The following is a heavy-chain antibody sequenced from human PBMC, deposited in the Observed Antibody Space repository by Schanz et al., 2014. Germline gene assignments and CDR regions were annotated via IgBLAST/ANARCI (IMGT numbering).Heavy chain of an antibody. CDR1: GFTFSSYA. J-gene: IGHJ6*02. CDR3: ARDGGEVVRGVIESVNHYYYGMDV. Sequence: EVQLLESGGGLVQPGGSLRLSCAGSGFTFSSYAMSWVRQTPKGLEWVSSINSRSNFIYYADSVKGRFTISRDNAKNSLYLQMNSLRVEDTAVYYCARDGGEVVRGVIESVNHYYYGMDVWGQGTTVTVSS. D-gene: IGHD3-10*01. V-gene: IGHV3-21*04. CDR2: INSRSNFI.